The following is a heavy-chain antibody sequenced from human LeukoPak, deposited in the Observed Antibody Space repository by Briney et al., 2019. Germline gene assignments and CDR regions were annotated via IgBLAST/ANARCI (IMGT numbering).Heavy chain of an antibody. V-gene: IGHV1-18*01. J-gene: IGHJ6*02. CDR2: ISAYNGNT. D-gene: IGHD3-16*02. CDR3: ARVHRSPSYYYYGMDV. CDR1: GYTFTSYG. Sequence: GASVKVSCKASGYTFTSYGISWVRQAPGQGLEWMGWISAYNGNTNYAQKLQGRVTMTTDTSTSTAYMELRSLRSDDTAVYYCARVHRSPSYYYYGMDVWGQGTTVTVSS.